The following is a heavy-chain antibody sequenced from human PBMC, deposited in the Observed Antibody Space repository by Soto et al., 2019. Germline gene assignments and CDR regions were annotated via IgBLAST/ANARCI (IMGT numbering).Heavy chain of an antibody. CDR3: ARIPTAMVPFFDY. Sequence: QVQLQESGPGLVKPSETLSLTCTVSGGSVSSGSYYRSWIRQPPGKGLEWIGYIYYSGSTNYNPSLKSRVTISVDTSKSQFSLKLSSVTAADTAVYYCARIPTAMVPFFDYWGQGTLVTVSS. J-gene: IGHJ4*02. V-gene: IGHV4-61*01. D-gene: IGHD5-18*01. CDR1: GGSVSSGSYY. CDR2: IYYSGST.